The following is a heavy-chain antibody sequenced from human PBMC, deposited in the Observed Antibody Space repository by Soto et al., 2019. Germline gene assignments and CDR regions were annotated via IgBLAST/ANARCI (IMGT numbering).Heavy chain of an antibody. CDR2: INPNSGGT. V-gene: IGHV1-2*04. J-gene: IGHJ3*02. CDR3: GRDPGDITMTPRGALDI. Sequence: ASVKVSCKASGYTFTGYYMHWVRQAPGQGLEWMGWINPNSGGTNYAQKFQGWVTMTRDTSISTAYMELSRLRSDDTAVYYCGRDPGDITMTPRGALDIWGQGTMVTVSS. CDR1: GYTFTGYY. D-gene: IGHD3-22*01.